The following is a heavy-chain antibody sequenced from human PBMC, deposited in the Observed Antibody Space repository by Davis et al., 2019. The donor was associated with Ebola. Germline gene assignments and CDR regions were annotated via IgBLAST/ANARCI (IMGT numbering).Heavy chain of an antibody. D-gene: IGHD3-9*01. Sequence: SVKVSCKASGYTITGYYMHWVRQAPGQGLEWMGGIIPIFGTANYAQKFQGRVTITADESTSTAYMELSSLRSEDTAVYYCARGDYDILTGYYYYYYYMDVWGKVTTVTVSS. CDR2: IIPIFGTA. CDR1: GYTITGYY. V-gene: IGHV1-69*13. J-gene: IGHJ6*03. CDR3: ARGDYDILTGYYYYYYYMDV.